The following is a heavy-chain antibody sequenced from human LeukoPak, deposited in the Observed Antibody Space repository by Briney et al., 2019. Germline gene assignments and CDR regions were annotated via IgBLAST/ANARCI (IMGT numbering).Heavy chain of an antibody. CDR1: GFTFSSYS. Sequence: PGGSLRLSCAASGFTFSSYSMNWVRQAPGKGLEWVANIKPDGSVGYYVDSVRGRFIISRDNAGNSLYLQMNSLRVEDTAVYYCTLILVAAAGDQWGQGTLVIVSS. CDR2: IKPDGSVG. J-gene: IGHJ4*02. V-gene: IGHV3-7*01. D-gene: IGHD6-13*01. CDR3: TLILVAAAGDQ.